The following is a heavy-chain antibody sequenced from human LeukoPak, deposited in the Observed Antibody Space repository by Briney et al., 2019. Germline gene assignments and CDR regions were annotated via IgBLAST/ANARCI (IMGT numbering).Heavy chain of an antibody. CDR2: IRGNGVT. CDR1: GLSFSSFA. J-gene: IGHJ4*02. V-gene: IGHV3-23*01. D-gene: IGHD3-16*01. Sequence: SGGSLRLSCAASGLSFSSFAMSWVRQGPARGLEWVSSIRGNGVTFYADSVKGRFTLYTDSSRNTVYLQLNNLRVEDTAIYYCARASWVSSTDAVRWGQGTLVTVSS. CDR3: ARASWVSSTDAVR.